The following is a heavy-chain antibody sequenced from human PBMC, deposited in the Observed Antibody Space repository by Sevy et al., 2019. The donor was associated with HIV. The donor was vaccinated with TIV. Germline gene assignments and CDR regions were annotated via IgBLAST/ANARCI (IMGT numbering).Heavy chain of an antibody. CDR2: IYHTGST. CDR3: HLGLGYNYGLDY. CDR1: GGSISGRSYY. V-gene: IGHV4-39*01. D-gene: IGHD5-18*01. J-gene: IGHJ4*02. Sequence: SETLSLTCSVSGGSISGRSYYWGWIRQPPGKGLEWIGNIYHTGSTYYNPSPKSRVTVSVDTSKKQFSLNLTSVTAADTAVYYCHLGLGYNYGLDYWSQGTLVTVSS.